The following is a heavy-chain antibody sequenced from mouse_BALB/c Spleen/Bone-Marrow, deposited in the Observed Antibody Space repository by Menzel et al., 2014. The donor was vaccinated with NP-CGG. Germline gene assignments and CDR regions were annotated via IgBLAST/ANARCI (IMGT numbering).Heavy chain of an antibody. V-gene: IGHV5-17*02. D-gene: IGHD1-1*01. CDR2: ISSGSSTI. CDR1: GFTFSGFA. CDR3: ARSGSSSGHFDY. Sequence: DVMLVESGGGLVQPGGSRKLSCAASGFTFSGFAMHWVRQAPEKGLEWVAYISSGSSTIYYADTVMGRFTISRDNPKNTLFLQMTSLRSEDTAMYYCARSGSSSGHFDYWGQGTTLTVSS. J-gene: IGHJ2*01.